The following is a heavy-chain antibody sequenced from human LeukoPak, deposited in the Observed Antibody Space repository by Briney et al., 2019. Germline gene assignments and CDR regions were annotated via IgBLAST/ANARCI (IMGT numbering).Heavy chain of an antibody. CDR1: GGTFSNSV. D-gene: IGHD3-22*01. CDR2: INPNSGGT. V-gene: IGHV1-2*02. CDR3: ARVMGYYYDSSGSHDAFDI. Sequence: ASVKVSCKASGGTFSNSVISWVRQAPGQGLEWMGWINPNSGGTNYAQKFQGRVTMTRDTSISTAYMELSRLRSDDTAVYYCARVMGYYYDSSGSHDAFDIWGQGTMVTVSS. J-gene: IGHJ3*02.